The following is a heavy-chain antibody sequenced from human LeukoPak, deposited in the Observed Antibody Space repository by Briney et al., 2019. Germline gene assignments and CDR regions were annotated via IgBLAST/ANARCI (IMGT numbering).Heavy chain of an antibody. Sequence: GGSLRLSCAASGFTFSSYAMTWVRQAPGKGLEWLSYISGNGGVIQYADSGKGRFTISRDNAKDLLYLQMDSLRVEDTAIYYCARDPRTVRIWGQGTLVTVSS. J-gene: IGHJ4*02. CDR1: GFTFSSYA. CDR3: ARDPRTVRI. D-gene: IGHD1-1*01. CDR2: ISGNGGVI. V-gene: IGHV3-48*04.